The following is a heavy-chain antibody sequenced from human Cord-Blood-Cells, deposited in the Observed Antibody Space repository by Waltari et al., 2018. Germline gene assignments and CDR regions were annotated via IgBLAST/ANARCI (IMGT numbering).Heavy chain of an antibody. Sequence: QMQLVQSGPEVKKPGTSVKVSCKASGFTFTSSAVQWARQARGQRLEWIGWIVVGSGNTNYAQKFQERVTITRDMSTSTAYMELSSLRSEDTAVYYCAAAVAIDAFDIWGQGTMVTVSS. J-gene: IGHJ3*02. D-gene: IGHD5-12*01. CDR2: IVVGSGNT. V-gene: IGHV1-58*01. CDR1: GFTFTSSA. CDR3: AAAVAIDAFDI.